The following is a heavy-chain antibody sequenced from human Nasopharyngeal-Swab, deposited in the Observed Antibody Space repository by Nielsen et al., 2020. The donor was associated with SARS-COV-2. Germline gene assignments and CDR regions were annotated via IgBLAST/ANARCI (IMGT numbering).Heavy chain of an antibody. D-gene: IGHD6-13*01. CDR2: IIPIFGTA. CDR1: GGTFSSYA. V-gene: IGHV1-69*06. CDR3: ATSSSTIAAAGNVRY. J-gene: IGHJ4*02. Sequence: SVKVSCKASGGTFSSYAISWVRQAPGQGLEWMGGIIPIFGTANYAQKFRGRVTITADKSTSTAYMELSSLRSEDTAVYYCATSSSTIAAAGNVRYWGQGTLVTVSS.